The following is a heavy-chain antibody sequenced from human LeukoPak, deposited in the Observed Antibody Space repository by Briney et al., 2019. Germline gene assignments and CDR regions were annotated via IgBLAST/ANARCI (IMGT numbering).Heavy chain of an antibody. J-gene: IGHJ6*03. Sequence: GGSLRLSCAASGFTFSSYGMHWVRQAPGKGLEWVAFIRYDGSNKYYADSVKGRFTISRDNSKNTLYLQMNSLRAEDTAVYYCAKGGGSAWNYYYYMGVWGKGTTVTVSS. D-gene: IGHD5-12*01. CDR1: GFTFSSYG. CDR2: IRYDGSNK. CDR3: AKGGGSAWNYYYYMGV. V-gene: IGHV3-30*02.